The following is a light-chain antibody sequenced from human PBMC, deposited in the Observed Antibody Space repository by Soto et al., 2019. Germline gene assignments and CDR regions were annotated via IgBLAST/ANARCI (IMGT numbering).Light chain of an antibody. CDR2: DAS. CDR1: QSISRW. Sequence: GNTVTISCRASQSISRWLAWYQQKPGKAPTLLIHDASSLESGVPSRFSGSGSGTEFTLTISSLQPDDVATYYRQQYNTYLTVGQGTKVDIK. J-gene: IGKJ1*01. V-gene: IGKV1-5*01. CDR3: QQYNTYLT.